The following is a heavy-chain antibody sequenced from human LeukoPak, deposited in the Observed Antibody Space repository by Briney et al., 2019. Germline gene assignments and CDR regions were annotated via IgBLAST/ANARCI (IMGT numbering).Heavy chain of an antibody. CDR1: GLLVSNYA. V-gene: IGHV3-23*01. D-gene: IGHD1-1*01. J-gene: IGHJ4*02. CDR2: SGSGGAT. Sequence: GGSLRLSCVASGLLVSNYAMSWARQAPGKGLEWVSVSGSGGATFYADSVKGRFTISRDNSKNTVFLQMNSLRAEDTAVYYCAARPGDGDWGQGTLVTVSS. CDR3: AARPGDGD.